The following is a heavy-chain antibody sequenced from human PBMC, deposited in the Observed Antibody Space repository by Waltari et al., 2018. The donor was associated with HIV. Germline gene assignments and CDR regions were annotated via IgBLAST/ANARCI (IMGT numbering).Heavy chain of an antibody. J-gene: IGHJ4*02. Sequence: EVQLVESGGGLVKPGGSLRLSCAASGFTFSSYSMNWVRQAPGKGLELVSSISSSSSYIYYADSVKGRFTISRDNAKNSLYLQMNSLRAEDTAVYYCARLRSEMATITPDYWGQGTLVTVSS. D-gene: IGHD5-12*01. CDR3: ARLRSEMATITPDY. CDR1: GFTFSSYS. V-gene: IGHV3-21*01. CDR2: ISSSSSYI.